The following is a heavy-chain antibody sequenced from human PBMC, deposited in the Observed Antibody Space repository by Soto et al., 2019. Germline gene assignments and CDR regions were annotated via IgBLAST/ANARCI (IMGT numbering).Heavy chain of an antibody. V-gene: IGHV1-18*01. Sequence: QVQLVQSGAEVKKPGASVKVSCKASGYTFTSYGISWVRQAPGQGLEWMGWISTYNGNTKYAQKLQGRVTMTTDTYTSTAYMELRSMRADDTAVFYCAREMVRGVGSDYWGQGTLVTVSS. CDR2: ISTYNGNT. CDR3: AREMVRGVGSDY. D-gene: IGHD3-10*01. J-gene: IGHJ4*02. CDR1: GYTFTSYG.